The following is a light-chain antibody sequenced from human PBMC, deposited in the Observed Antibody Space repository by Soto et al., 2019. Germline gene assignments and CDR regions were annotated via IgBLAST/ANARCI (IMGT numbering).Light chain of an antibody. CDR3: QQSYSTPWT. J-gene: IGKJ1*01. CDR2: GAS. Sequence: EIVMTQSPATLSVSPGERATLSCRASQSVSSNLAWYQQKPGQAPRLLIFGASTRATGIPVTFSGSGSGTDFTLTISSLQPEDFATYYCQQSYSTPWTFGQGTKVDIK. V-gene: IGKV3-15*01. CDR1: QSVSSN.